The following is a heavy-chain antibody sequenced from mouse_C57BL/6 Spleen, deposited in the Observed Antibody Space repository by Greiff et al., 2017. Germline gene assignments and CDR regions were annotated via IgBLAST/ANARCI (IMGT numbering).Heavy chain of an antibody. J-gene: IGHJ4*01. CDR1: GFNIKDYY. Sequence: VQLQQSGAELVKPGASVKLSCTASGFNIKDYYMHWVQLRTEQGLEWIGMIAPADGDTKYAPKFQGKATITDDTSSTTAYLQLSSLTSEDTAVYYCARSRGNYPSYAMDYGGQGTSVTGSS. CDR3: ARSRGNYPSYAMDY. CDR2: IAPADGDT. D-gene: IGHD2-1*01. V-gene: IGHV14-2*01.